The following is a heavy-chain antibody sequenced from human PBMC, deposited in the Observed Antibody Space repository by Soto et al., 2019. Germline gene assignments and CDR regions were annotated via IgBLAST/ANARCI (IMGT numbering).Heavy chain of an antibody. J-gene: IGHJ6*02. D-gene: IGHD6-13*01. CDR1: GFTFSSYA. CDR3: XXXXWIAAAGRRGYYGMDV. Sequence: EVQLLESGGGLVQPGGSLRLSCAASGFTFSSYAMNWVRQAPGKGLEWVSGISGSGGSTYYADSVKGRFTISRDNSKNTLYLQMNSLRAEXTXLXYCXXXXWIAAAGRRGYYGMDVWGQGTTVTVSS. CDR2: ISGSGGST. V-gene: IGHV3-23*01.